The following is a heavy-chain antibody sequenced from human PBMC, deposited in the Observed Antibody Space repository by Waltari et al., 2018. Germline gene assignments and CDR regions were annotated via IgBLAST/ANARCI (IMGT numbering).Heavy chain of an antibody. V-gene: IGHV4-59*01. CDR3: AREYSSSSGLDYFDY. CDR1: GGPISNYY. Sequence: QLKLQESGPGLVKPSETLSHTCTASGGPISNYYWSCTRPPPGKGLEWIGYIYDSGSTNYNGSLKSRVTISVDTSKTPLSLKLRSVTAADTDVYYCAREYSSSSGLDYFDYWGQGTLVTVSS. J-gene: IGHJ4*02. D-gene: IGHD6-6*01. CDR2: IYDSGST.